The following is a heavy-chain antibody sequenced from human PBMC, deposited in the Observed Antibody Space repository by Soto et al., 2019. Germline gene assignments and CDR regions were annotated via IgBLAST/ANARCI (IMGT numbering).Heavy chain of an antibody. V-gene: IGHV4-59*02. J-gene: IGHJ2*01. D-gene: IGHD5-18*01. CDR1: GTSVNTYC. CDR3: ARDGGALGDSFESDI. Sequence: QVELQESGPGLVKPSETLSLTCSVYGTSVNTYCWNWIRPPPGQGLEWIGNICSTGNTKYNPTLKNRVTLSIGRSMNEFLWRMTSMPDADTSLYFCARDGGALGDSFESDIGGRGSRVPGSS. CDR2: ICSTGNT.